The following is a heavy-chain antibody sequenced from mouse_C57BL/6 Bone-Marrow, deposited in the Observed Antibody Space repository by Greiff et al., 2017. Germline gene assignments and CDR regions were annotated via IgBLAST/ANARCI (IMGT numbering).Heavy chain of an antibody. CDR2: ISPRSGNT. Sequence: QVQLQQSGAELARPGASVKLSCKASGYTFTSYGISWVKQRTGQGLEWIGEISPRSGNTYYNEKFKGKATLTADKSSSTAYMELRSLTSEDSAVYFCARNYDYDVEAYWGQGTLVTVSA. CDR1: GYTFTSYG. V-gene: IGHV1-81*01. J-gene: IGHJ3*01. D-gene: IGHD2-4*01. CDR3: ARNYDYDVEAY.